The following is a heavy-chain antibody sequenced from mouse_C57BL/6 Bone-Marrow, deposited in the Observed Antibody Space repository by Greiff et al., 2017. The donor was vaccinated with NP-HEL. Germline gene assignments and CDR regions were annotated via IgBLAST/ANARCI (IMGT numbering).Heavy chain of an antibody. D-gene: IGHD3-3*01. Sequence: EVKLVESGGGLVKPGGSLKLSCAASGFTFSSYAMSWVRQTPEKRLEWVATISDGGSYTYYPDNVKGRFTISRDNAKNNLYLQMSHLKSEDTAMYYCARDRGYWGQGTLVTVSA. CDR1: GFTFSSYA. J-gene: IGHJ3*01. CDR3: ARDRGY. CDR2: ISDGGSYT. V-gene: IGHV5-4*01.